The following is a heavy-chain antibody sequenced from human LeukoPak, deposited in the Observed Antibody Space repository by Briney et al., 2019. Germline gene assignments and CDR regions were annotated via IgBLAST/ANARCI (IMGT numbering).Heavy chain of an antibody. V-gene: IGHV3-23*01. Sequence: GGSLRLSCEASGFIFSTYAMNWVRQAPGKGLEWVSAISGSGTSTYYADSVKGRFTISRDNSKNTLYLQMNSLRAEDTGVYHCAKATRATATVSSDFWGQGTLVTVSS. CDR2: ISGSGTST. CDR1: GFIFSTYA. D-gene: IGHD5-18*01. CDR3: AKATRATATVSSDF. J-gene: IGHJ4*02.